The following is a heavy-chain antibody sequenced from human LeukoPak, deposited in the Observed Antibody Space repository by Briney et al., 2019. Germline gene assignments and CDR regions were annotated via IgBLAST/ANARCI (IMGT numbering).Heavy chain of an antibody. CDR1: GGTFSNYA. D-gene: IGHD3-10*01. J-gene: IGHJ5*02. Sequence: ASVKVSCKASGGTFSNYAISWVRQAPGQGLEWMGGIISIFGTANYAQKLQGRVTMTTDTSTSTAYMELRSLRSDDTAVYYCARGITMVRGVTNWFDPWGQGTLVTVSS. CDR2: IISIFGTA. CDR3: ARGITMVRGVTNWFDP. V-gene: IGHV1-69*05.